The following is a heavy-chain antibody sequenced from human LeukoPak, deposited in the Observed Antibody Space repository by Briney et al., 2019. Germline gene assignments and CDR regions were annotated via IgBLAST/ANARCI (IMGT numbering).Heavy chain of an antibody. V-gene: IGHV3-30*02. Sequence: PWGSLRLSCAASGFTFSSYGMYWVRQAPGKGLEWVAFIRYDGSNKYYADSVKGRFTVSRDNSKNTLYLQMNSLRAEDTAVYYCAKDTYGIAAAGTFDYWGQGTLVTVSS. D-gene: IGHD6-13*01. CDR3: AKDTYGIAAAGTFDY. CDR1: GFTFSSYG. J-gene: IGHJ4*02. CDR2: IRYDGSNK.